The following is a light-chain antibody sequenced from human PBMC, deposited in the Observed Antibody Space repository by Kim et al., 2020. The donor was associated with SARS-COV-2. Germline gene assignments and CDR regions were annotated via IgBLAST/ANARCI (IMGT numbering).Light chain of an antibody. V-gene: IGLV1-44*01. CDR3: AAWDDSLSGWV. J-gene: IGLJ3*02. Sequence: QSVLAQPPSASGTPGQRVTISCSGSSSSIGSNTVNWYQQLPGTAPKVLIYSNNQRPSGVPDRFSGSKSGTSASLAISGLQSEDEADYYCAAWDDSLSGWVFGGGTQLTVL. CDR2: SNN. CDR1: SSSIGSNT.